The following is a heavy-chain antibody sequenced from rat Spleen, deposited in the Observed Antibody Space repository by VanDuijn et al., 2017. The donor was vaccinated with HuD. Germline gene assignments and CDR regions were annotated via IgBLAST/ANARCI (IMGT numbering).Heavy chain of an antibody. CDR2: ISSSGSRT. V-gene: IGHV5-25*01. J-gene: IGHJ3*01. CDR1: GFTFSNYY. CDR3: ASAEIPVYNYNWFVY. Sequence: EVQLVESGGGLVQPGRSMKLSCAASGFTFSNYYMAWVRQAPTKGLEWVATISSSGSRTFYPDSVKGRFTISRDNAKSSLYLQMNSLKSEDTATYYCASAEIPVYNYNWFVYWGQGTLVTVSS. D-gene: IGHD1-4*01.